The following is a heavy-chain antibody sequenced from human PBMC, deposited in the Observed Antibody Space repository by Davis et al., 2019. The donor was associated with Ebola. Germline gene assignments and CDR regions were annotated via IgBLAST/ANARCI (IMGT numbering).Heavy chain of an antibody. J-gene: IGHJ4*02. CDR1: GGSFSGYY. Sequence: MPSETLSLTCAVYGGSFSGYYWSWIRQPPGKGLEWIGEINHSGSTNYNPSLKSRVTISVDTSKIHFSLKLSSVTAADTAVYYCARDPPNSDYWGQGTLVTVSS. CDR2: INHSGST. V-gene: IGHV4-34*01. CDR3: ARDPPNSDY.